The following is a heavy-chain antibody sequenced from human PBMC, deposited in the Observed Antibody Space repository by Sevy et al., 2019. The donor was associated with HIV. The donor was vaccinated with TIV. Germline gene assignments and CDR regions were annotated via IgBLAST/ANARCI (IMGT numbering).Heavy chain of an antibody. CDR1: GGTFSSYA. CDR3: ARDDSFLGGYDSASFDY. V-gene: IGHV1-69*13. Sequence: ASVKVSCKASGGTFSSYAISWVRQAPGQGLEWMGRIIPIFGTANYAQKFQGRVTITADESTSTAYMELSSLRSEDTAWYYCARDDSFLGGYDSASFDYWGQGTLVTVSS. J-gene: IGHJ4*02. CDR2: IIPIFGTA. D-gene: IGHD5-12*01.